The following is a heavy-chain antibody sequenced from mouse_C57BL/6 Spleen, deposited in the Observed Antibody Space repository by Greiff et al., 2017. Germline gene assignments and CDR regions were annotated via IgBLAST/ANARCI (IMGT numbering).Heavy chain of an antibody. Sequence: VQLQQSGPELVKPGASVKISCKASGYAFTSSWMHWVKQRPGKGLEWIGRIYPGDGDTNYNGKFKGKATLTADKSSSTAYMQLSSLTSEYSAAYFCARWDYYASSYDYWGQGTTLTVSS. D-gene: IGHD1-1*01. CDR1: GYAFTSSW. J-gene: IGHJ2*01. V-gene: IGHV1-82*01. CDR3: ARWDYYASSYDY. CDR2: IYPGDGDT.